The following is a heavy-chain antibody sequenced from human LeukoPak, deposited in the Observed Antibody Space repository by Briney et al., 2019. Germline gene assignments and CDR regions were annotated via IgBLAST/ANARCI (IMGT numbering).Heavy chain of an antibody. CDR1: GHTFTSYG. CDR2: ISAYNGNT. Sequence: ASVKVSCKASGHTFTSYGISWVRQAPGQGLEWMGWISAYNGNTNYAQKLQGRVTMTTDTSTSTAYMELRSLRSDDTAVYYCARGEYSYGLNWFDPWGQGTLVTVSS. D-gene: IGHD5-18*01. CDR3: ARGEYSYGLNWFDP. V-gene: IGHV1-18*01. J-gene: IGHJ5*02.